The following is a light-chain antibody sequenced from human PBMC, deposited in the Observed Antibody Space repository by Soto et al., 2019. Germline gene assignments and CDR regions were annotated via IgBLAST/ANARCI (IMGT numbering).Light chain of an antibody. Sequence: EIVLTQSPATQSLSPGERATLSCRASQSVSIYLAWYQQKPGRAPRLLIYDASNRVIGIPARFSGSGSGTDFSLTISSLEPEDFAVYYCQQRSSWPLTFGGGTKVEIK. CDR1: QSVSIY. V-gene: IGKV3-11*01. CDR3: QQRSSWPLT. J-gene: IGKJ4*01. CDR2: DAS.